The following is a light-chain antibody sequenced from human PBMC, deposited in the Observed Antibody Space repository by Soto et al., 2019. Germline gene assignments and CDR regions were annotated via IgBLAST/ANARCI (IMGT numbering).Light chain of an antibody. CDR1: QSVSTN. CDR3: QQYNDWPLT. J-gene: IGKJ4*01. Sequence: VLTHSPATLSVSPEERATLSCRASQSVSTNLAWYQQKPAQAPRLLIYGASTRATGIPGRFSGGGSGTEFTLTISSLQSADFAVYYCQQYNDWPLTFGGGTKVDIK. CDR2: GAS. V-gene: IGKV3-15*01.